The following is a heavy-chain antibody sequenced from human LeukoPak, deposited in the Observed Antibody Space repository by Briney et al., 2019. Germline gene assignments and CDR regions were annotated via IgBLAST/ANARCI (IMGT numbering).Heavy chain of an antibody. V-gene: IGHV4-39*07. Sequence: SETLSLTCTVSGGSISSSSYYWGWIRQPPGKGLEWIGSIYYSGSTYYNPSLKSRVTISVDTSKNQFSLKLRSVTAADTAVYYCAKFGELFVVFFDCWGQGTLVTVSS. CDR1: GGSISSSSYY. CDR3: AKFGELFVVFFDC. J-gene: IGHJ4*02. D-gene: IGHD3-10*01. CDR2: IYYSGST.